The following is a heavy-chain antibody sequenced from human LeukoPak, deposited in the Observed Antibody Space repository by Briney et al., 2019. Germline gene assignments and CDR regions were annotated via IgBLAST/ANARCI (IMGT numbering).Heavy chain of an antibody. CDR3: AKRPDYGDHYFDY. V-gene: IGHV3-23*01. D-gene: IGHD4-17*01. J-gene: IGHJ4*02. CDR2: ISGYGGTT. CDR1: EFTFSNYA. Sequence: GGSLRLSCAASEFTFSNYAMSWVRQAPGKGLEWVSTISGYGGTTYFADSVKGRFTFSRDNSKNTLYLQMNSLRAEDTAVYYCAKRPDYGDHYFDYWGQGTLVTVSS.